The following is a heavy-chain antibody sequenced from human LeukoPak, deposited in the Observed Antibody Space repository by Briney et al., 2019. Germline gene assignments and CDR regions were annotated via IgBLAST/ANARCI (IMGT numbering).Heavy chain of an antibody. D-gene: IGHD3-22*01. J-gene: IGHJ4*02. CDR3: TCGLKWFTYYFDY. V-gene: IGHV3-15*01. CDR2: IQSKNDGGTT. Sequence: PGGSLTLSCAASGFTFSNAWMSWVRQAPGKGLEWVGRIQSKNDGGTTDYAAAVKGRFTISTDDSKNTLYLQMNSLKTEDTAVYYCTCGLKWFTYYFDYWGQGTLVTVSS. CDR1: GFTFSNAW.